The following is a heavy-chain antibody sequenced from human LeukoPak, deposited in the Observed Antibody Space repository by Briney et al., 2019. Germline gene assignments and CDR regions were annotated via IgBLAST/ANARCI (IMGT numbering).Heavy chain of an antibody. CDR1: GGSFSGYY. CDR2: INHSGST. D-gene: IGHD2-15*01. CDR3: ARGLGLCSGGSCYFDY. J-gene: IGHJ4*02. V-gene: IGHV4-34*01. Sequence: SETLSLTCAVYGGSFSGYYWSWIRQPPGKGREWIGEINHSGSTNYNPSLKSRVTISVDTSKSQFSLKLSSVTAADTAVYYCARGLGLCSGGSCYFDYWGQGTLVTVSS.